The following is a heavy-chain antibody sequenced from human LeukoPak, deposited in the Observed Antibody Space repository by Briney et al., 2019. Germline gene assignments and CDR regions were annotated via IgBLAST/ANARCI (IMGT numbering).Heavy chain of an antibody. J-gene: IGHJ6*03. D-gene: IGHD1-26*01. Sequence: PSQTLSLTCTVSGGSISSGSYYWRWIRQPAGTGLEWIGRIYTSGSTNYNPSLKSRVTISVDTSKNQISLKLSSVTAADTAVYYCASGVGYYYYYMDVWGKGTTVTVSS. CDR3: ASGVGYYYYYMDV. CDR2: IYTSGST. V-gene: IGHV4-61*02. CDR1: GGSISSGSYY.